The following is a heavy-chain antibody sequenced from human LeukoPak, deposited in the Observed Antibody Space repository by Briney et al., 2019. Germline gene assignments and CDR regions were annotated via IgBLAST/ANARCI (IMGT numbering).Heavy chain of an antibody. D-gene: IGHD5-12*01. CDR2: IRYDGSNK. CDR3: AKGNGGYVLSFDY. CDR1: GFTFSSYG. J-gene: IGHJ4*02. V-gene: IGHV3-30*02. Sequence: GGSLRLSCAASGFTFSSYGMHWVRQAPGKGLEWVAFIRYDGSNKYYADSVKGRFTISRDNSKNTLYLQMNSLRAEDTAVYYCAKGNGGYVLSFDYWGQGTLVTVSS.